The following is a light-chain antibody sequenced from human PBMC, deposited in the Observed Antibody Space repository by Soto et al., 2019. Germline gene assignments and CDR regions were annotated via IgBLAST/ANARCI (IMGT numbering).Light chain of an antibody. Sequence: EIVLTQSPGTLSLSPGERATLSCRASQSVMSSHLAWYQQKPGQAPRLLMYDASSRATGIPDRFSGSGSGTDFTLTISRLEPEDFAVSYCQQYGTSPPNTFGQGTKLEIK. CDR2: DAS. V-gene: IGKV3-20*01. CDR3: QQYGTSPPNT. CDR1: QSVMSSH. J-gene: IGKJ2*01.